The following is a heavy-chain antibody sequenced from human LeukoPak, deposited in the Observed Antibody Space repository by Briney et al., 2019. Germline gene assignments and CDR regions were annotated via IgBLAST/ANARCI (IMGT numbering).Heavy chain of an antibody. CDR2: INPSGGST. CDR1: GYTFTSYY. V-gene: IGHV1-46*01. CDR3: ARDRIAVAENYYYYGMDV. J-gene: IGHJ6*02. D-gene: IGHD6-19*01. Sequence: GASVKVSCKASGYTFTSYYMHWGRQAPGQGLEWMGRINPSGGSTSYAQKFQGRVTMTRDTSTSTVYMELSSLRSEDTAVYYCARDRIAVAENYYYYGMDVWGQGTTVTVSS.